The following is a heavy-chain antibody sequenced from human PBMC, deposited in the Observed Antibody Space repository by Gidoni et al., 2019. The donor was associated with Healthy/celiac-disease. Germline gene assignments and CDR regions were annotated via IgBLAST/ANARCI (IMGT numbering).Heavy chain of an antibody. CDR1: GYTFTSYG. V-gene: IGHV1-18*01. J-gene: IGHJ6*03. D-gene: IGHD3-3*01. CDR2: ISAYNGNT. Sequence: QVQLVQSGAEVKKPGASVKVSCKASGYTFTSYGISWVRQAPGQGLEWMGWISAYNGNTNYAQKLQGRVTMTTDTSTSTAYMELRSLRSDDTAVYYCARSVNYDFWSGPLTFYYYYMDVWGKGTTVTVSS. CDR3: ARSVNYDFWSGPLTFYYYYMDV.